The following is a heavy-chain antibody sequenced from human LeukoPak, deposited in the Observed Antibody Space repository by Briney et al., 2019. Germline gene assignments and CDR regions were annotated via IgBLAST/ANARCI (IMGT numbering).Heavy chain of an antibody. Sequence: SETLSLTCTVSGDSISSRSYYWGWIRQPPGKGLEWIGSIYYSEGTYYNPSLKSRVTISIDTSKNQFSLKLNSVTAADTAVYYCAGDRYCSGRSCYGPPDYWGQGVLVTVSS. CDR3: AGDRYCSGRSCYGPPDY. J-gene: IGHJ4*02. CDR2: IYYSEGT. D-gene: IGHD2-15*01. CDR1: GDSISSRSYY. V-gene: IGHV4-39*07.